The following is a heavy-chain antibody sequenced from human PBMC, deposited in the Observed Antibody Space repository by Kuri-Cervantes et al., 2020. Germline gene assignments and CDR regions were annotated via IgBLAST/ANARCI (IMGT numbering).Heavy chain of an antibody. Sequence: ASVKVSCKASGYTFTGYYMHWVRQAPGQGLEWMGWINPNSGGTNYAQKLQGRVTMTTDTSTSTAYMELRSLRSDDTAVYYCASGIKQGYYYYGMDVWGQGTTVTVSS. V-gene: IGHV1-2*02. CDR1: GYTFTGYY. CDR2: INPNSGGT. D-gene: IGHD2-21*01. J-gene: IGHJ6*02. CDR3: ASGIKQGYYYYGMDV.